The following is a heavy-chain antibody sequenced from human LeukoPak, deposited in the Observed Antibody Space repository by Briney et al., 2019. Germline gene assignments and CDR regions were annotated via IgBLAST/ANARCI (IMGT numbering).Heavy chain of an antibody. CDR1: GFAFNSYG. J-gene: IGHJ4*02. D-gene: IGHD1-26*01. CDR3: ARDRIGGRLNYFDY. CDR2: INSDGSST. V-gene: IGHV3-74*01. Sequence: GGSLRLSCAASGFAFNSYGMSWVRQALGKGLVWVSRINSDGSSTSYADSVKGRFTISRDNAKNTLYLQMNSLRAEDTAVYYCARDRIGGRLNYFDYWGQGTLVTVSS.